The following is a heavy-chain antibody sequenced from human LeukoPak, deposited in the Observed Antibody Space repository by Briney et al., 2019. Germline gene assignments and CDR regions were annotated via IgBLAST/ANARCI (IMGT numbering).Heavy chain of an antibody. Sequence: ASVKVSCKASGYTFTSYGISWVRQAPGQGLEWMGWISAYNGNTNYAQKLQGRVTMTTDTSTSTAYMELSSLRSEDTAVYYCARGSRITMVRGVPPNYYYYMDVWGKGTTVTISS. D-gene: IGHD3-10*01. J-gene: IGHJ6*03. CDR1: GYTFTSYG. V-gene: IGHV1-18*01. CDR3: ARGSRITMVRGVPPNYYYYMDV. CDR2: ISAYNGNT.